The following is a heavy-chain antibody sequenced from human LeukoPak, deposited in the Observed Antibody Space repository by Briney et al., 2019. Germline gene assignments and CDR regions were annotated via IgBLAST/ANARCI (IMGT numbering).Heavy chain of an antibody. V-gene: IGHV4-30-4*01. CDR3: ATLPLDLLYYDP. D-gene: IGHD2-8*01. CDR1: GGSISSGDYY. J-gene: IGHJ5*02. CDR2: IYYSGST. Sequence: SQTLSLTCTVSGGSISSGDYYWSWIRQPPGKGLEWIGYIYYSGSTYYNPSLKSRATISVDTSKNQFSLKLSSVTAADTAVYYCATLPLDLLYYDPWGQGTLVTVSS.